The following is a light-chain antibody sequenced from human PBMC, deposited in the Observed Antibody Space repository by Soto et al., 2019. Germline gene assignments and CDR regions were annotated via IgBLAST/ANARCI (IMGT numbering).Light chain of an antibody. CDR1: SGDLGDNNY. CDR2: EVI. V-gene: IGLV2-14*01. CDR3: SSYTSSSTLV. J-gene: IGLJ3*02. Sequence: QSALTQPASVSGSPGQSITISCTGTSGDLGDNNYVSWYQQRPAKAPKLIIYEVINRPSGVSNRFSGSKSGNTASLTISGLQAEDEADYYCSSYTSSSTLVFGGGTKLTVL.